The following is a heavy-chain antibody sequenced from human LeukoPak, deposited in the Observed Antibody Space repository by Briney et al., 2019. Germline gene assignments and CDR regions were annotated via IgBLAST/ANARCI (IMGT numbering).Heavy chain of an antibody. V-gene: IGHV4-61*02. J-gene: IGHJ2*01. CDR3: ARDPSYRYFDL. CDR1: GGSISSGSYY. Sequence: SGTLSLTCTVSGGSISSGSYYWSWIRQPAGRGLEWIGRIYTSGSTNYNPSLKSRVTISVDTSKNQFSLKLSSVTAADTAVYYCARDPSYRYFDLWGRGTLVTVSS. CDR2: IYTSGST.